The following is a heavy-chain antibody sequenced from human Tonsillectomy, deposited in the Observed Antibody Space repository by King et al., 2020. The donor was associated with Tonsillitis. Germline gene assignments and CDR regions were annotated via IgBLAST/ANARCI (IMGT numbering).Heavy chain of an antibody. D-gene: IGHD6-13*01. J-gene: IGHJ6*02. V-gene: IGHV3-9*01. Sequence: VQLVESGGGLVQPGRSLRLACAASGFTFDNFAMHWVRQAPGKGLEWVSGISWNSGSIAYADSLKGRFTISRDNAKKSLYLQMNSLRAEDTALYYCAKDTGISLSYGMDVWGQGTTVTVSS. CDR1: GFTFDNFA. CDR3: AKDTGISLSYGMDV. CDR2: ISWNSGSI.